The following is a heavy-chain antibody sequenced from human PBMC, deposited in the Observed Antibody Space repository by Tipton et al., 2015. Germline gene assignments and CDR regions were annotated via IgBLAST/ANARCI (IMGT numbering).Heavy chain of an antibody. Sequence: TLSLTCTVSGGSVSSYYWSWVRQPPGKGLEWIGYIYHSGSTSSNPSLKSRVTISIDTSKNQFSLELTSVAAADTAVYYCARDRTAWSGAFDYWGQGTLVTVSS. V-gene: IGHV4-59*02. CDR3: ARDRTAWSGAFDY. CDR1: GGSVSSYY. D-gene: IGHD3-3*01. J-gene: IGHJ4*02. CDR2: IYHSGST.